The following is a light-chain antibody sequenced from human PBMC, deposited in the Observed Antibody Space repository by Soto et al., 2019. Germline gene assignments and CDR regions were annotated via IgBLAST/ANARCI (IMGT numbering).Light chain of an antibody. CDR3: PQYGSSLSP. CDR2: GAS. V-gene: IGKV3-20*01. Sequence: EIGLKQSPCTLSLSNGERATLSCRASQSVSSSYLAWYQQKPGQAPRLRIYGASSRATGIPDRFSGSGSGTDFTLTISRLQPEDFALYYCPQYGSSLSPFGQGTILEIK. CDR1: QSVSSSY. J-gene: IGKJ5*01.